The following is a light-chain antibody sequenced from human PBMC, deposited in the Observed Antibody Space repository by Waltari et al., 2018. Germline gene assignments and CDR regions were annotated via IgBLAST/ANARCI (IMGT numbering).Light chain of an antibody. CDR1: NSDIGAYNY. CDR2: DVN. CDR3: SSYAGGSLFV. V-gene: IGLV2-11*01. Sequence: SALTQPRSVSGSPGQSVTISCTGSNSDIGAYNYVSLYQQHPGRAPKLMIYDVNKRPSGAPRRFSGSKAGNTASLTISGLQAEDETDYYCSSYAGGSLFVFGDGTKVTVL. J-gene: IGLJ1*01.